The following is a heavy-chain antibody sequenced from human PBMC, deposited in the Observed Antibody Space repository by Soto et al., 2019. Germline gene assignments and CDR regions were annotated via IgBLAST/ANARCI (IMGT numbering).Heavy chain of an antibody. CDR3: ARAVGYYDSSGYSRAFDI. Sequence: ASVKVSCKASGYTFTGYCMHWVRQAPGQGLEWMGWINPNSGGTNYAQKFQGRVTMTRDTSISTAYMELSRLRSDDTAVYYCARAVGYYDSSGYSRAFDIGGKGKRVTVPS. V-gene: IGHV1-2*02. CDR2: INPNSGGT. J-gene: IGHJ3*02. D-gene: IGHD3-22*01. CDR1: GYTFTGYC.